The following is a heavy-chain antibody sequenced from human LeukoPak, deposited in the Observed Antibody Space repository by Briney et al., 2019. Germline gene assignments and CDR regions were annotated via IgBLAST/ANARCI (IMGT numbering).Heavy chain of an antibody. J-gene: IGHJ4*02. CDR2: IKHDETEK. V-gene: IGHV3-7*01. Sequence: GGSLRLSCVASGFTLISSWMGWVRQAPGKGLEWVANIKHDETEKYYVDSVKGRFTISRDNAKNSLYLQMNSLRAEDTAVYYCATVSCGATLDYWGQGTLVTVSS. CDR3: ATVSCGATLDY. D-gene: IGHD1-26*01. CDR1: GFTLISSW.